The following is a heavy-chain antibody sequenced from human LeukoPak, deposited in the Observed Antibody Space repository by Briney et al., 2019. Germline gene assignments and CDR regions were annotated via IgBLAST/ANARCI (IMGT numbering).Heavy chain of an antibody. CDR2: ISSSSSTI. CDR3: AKDTKAAPKGGYSDY. V-gene: IGHV3-48*01. D-gene: IGHD2-8*01. CDR1: GFTFSSYS. Sequence: GGSLRLSCAASGFTFSSYSMNWVRQAPGKGLEWVSYISSSSSTIYYADSVKGRFTISRDNSKNTLYLQMNSLRAEDTAVYYCAKDTKAAPKGGYSDYWGQGTLVTVSS. J-gene: IGHJ4*02.